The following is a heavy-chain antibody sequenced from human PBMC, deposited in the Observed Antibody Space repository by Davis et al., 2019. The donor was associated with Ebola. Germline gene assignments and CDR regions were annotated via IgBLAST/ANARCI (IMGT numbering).Heavy chain of an antibody. J-gene: IGHJ5*02. V-gene: IGHV4-4*07. CDR2: IYTSGST. CDR3: ARRYCSSTSCYTGWFDP. Sequence: PSETLSLTCTVSGGSISSYYWSWIRQPAGKGLEWIGRIYTSGSTNYNPSLKSRVTISVDKSKNQFSLKLSSVTAADTAVYYCARRYCSSTSCYTGWFDPWGQGTLVTVSS. CDR1: GGSISSYY. D-gene: IGHD2-2*02.